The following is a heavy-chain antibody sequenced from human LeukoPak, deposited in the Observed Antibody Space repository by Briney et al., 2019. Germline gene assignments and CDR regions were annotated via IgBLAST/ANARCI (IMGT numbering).Heavy chain of an antibody. V-gene: IGHV3-30*02. CDR1: GFTFSSYG. CDR2: IHYDGSNK. CDR3: TRDLMDYDVSTGLHHYYMDV. D-gene: IGHD3-9*01. Sequence: GGSLRLSCAASGFTFSSYGMHWVRQAPGKGLEWVAFIHYDGSNKYYADFVKGRFTISRDNSKNTLYLQMNSLRAEDTAVYYCTRDLMDYDVSTGLHHYYMDVWGQGTTVTVSS. J-gene: IGHJ6*02.